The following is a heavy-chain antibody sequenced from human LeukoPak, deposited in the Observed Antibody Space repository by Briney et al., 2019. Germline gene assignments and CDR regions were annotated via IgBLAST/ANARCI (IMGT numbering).Heavy chain of an antibody. J-gene: IGHJ5*01. Sequence: GESLKISCKASGYSFTSFWIGWVRQMPGKGLEWMGIIYPGDSDTRYSPSFQGQVTISADKSVTTAYLQWSSLQASDTAMYYCARLHDSWGQGTLVTVSS. CDR1: GYSFTSFW. V-gene: IGHV5-51*01. CDR2: IYPGDSDT. CDR3: ARLHDS.